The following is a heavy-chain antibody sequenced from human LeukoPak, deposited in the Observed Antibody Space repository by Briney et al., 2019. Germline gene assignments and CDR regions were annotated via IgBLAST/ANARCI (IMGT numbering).Heavy chain of an antibody. J-gene: IGHJ6*03. CDR3: ARDRDGSYPYYYYYMDV. Sequence: AGGSLRLSCATSGFIFSNYWMTWVRQAPGKGLEWVANIKQDGSEKYYVDSVRGRFTISRDNAKNSLYLQMNSLRAEDTAVYYCARDRDGSYPYYYYYMDVWGKGTTVTVSS. CDR2: IKQDGSEK. D-gene: IGHD1-26*01. V-gene: IGHV3-7*01. CDR1: GFIFSNYW.